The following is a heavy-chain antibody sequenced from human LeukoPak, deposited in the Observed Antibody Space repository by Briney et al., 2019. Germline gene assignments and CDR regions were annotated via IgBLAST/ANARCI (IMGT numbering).Heavy chain of an antibody. CDR2: IYHSGIT. V-gene: IGHV4-30-2*01. D-gene: IGHD2-21*01. Sequence: SETLSLTCTVSGSSISSGGYSWSWIRQPPGKGLEWIGYIYHSGITHYNSSLKSRVTISVDSSKNQFSLKLTSVTAADTAVYYCARVAFYGAIPDDIWGQGTMVTVSS. CDR3: ARVAFYGAIPDDI. CDR1: GSSISSGGYS. J-gene: IGHJ3*02.